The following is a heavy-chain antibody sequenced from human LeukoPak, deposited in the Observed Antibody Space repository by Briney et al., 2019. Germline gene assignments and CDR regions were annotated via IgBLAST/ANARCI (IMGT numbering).Heavy chain of an antibody. Sequence: GRSLRLSCAASGFTFSSYGMHWVRQAPGKGLEWVSSISSSSSYIYYADSVKGRFTISRDNSKNTLYLQMNSLRAEDTALYYCAKLVPVVRVFDWYFDLWGRGTLVTVSS. J-gene: IGHJ2*01. D-gene: IGHD4-23*01. CDR3: AKLVPVVRVFDWYFDL. CDR2: ISSSSSYI. V-gene: IGHV3-21*04. CDR1: GFTFSSYG.